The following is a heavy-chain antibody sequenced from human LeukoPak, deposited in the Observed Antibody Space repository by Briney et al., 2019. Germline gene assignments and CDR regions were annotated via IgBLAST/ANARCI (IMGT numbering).Heavy chain of an antibody. Sequence: GGSLRLSCAASGFTFSSYAMSWVRQAPGKGLEWVSAISGSGGSTYYADSVKGRFTISRDNSKNTLYLQMNSLRAEDTAVYYCAKDLGGELDEPPSWADFDYWGQGTLVTVSS. V-gene: IGHV3-23*01. D-gene: IGHD1-26*01. CDR1: GFTFSSYA. J-gene: IGHJ4*02. CDR2: ISGSGGST. CDR3: AKDLGGELDEPPSWADFDY.